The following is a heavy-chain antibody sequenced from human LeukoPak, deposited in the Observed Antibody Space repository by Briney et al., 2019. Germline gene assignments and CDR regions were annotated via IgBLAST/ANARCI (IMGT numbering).Heavy chain of an antibody. D-gene: IGHD3-22*01. CDR3: ARGSCGTSSCSERVRGLDV. CDR1: GFTFSNYD. CDR2: FHTAGDT. V-gene: IGHV3-13*01. Sequence: GGSLRLSCVASGFTFSNYDMHWVRQGTGNGLEWVSAFHTAGDTRYAGSVKGRFTVSRDNAENSSYLQMNSLRAGDTAVYFCARGSCGTSSCSERVRGLDVWGPGITVTVSS. J-gene: IGHJ6*02.